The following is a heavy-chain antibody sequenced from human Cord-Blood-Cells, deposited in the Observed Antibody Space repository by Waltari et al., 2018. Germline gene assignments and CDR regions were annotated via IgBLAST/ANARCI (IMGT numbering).Heavy chain of an antibody. CDR3: ARVAGPHWYFDL. Sequence: QVQLVESGGGVVQPGRSLRLSCAASGFTFSSYAMHWVRQAPGKGLEWVAVIAYDGSNKYYAESVKGRFTISRDNSKNTLYLQMNSLRAEDTAVYYCARVAGPHWYFDLWGRGTLVTVSS. CDR2: IAYDGSNK. V-gene: IGHV3-30*04. J-gene: IGHJ2*01. D-gene: IGHD1-1*01. CDR1: GFTFSSYA.